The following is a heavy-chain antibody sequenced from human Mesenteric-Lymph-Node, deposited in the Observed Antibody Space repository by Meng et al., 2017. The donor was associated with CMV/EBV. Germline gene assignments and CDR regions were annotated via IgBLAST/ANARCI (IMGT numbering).Heavy chain of an antibody. CDR2: INPNSGGT. Sequence: ASVKVSCKASGYTFTGYSMHWVRQAPGQGLEWMGWINPNSGGTNYAQKFQGRVTMTRDTSITIAYMELSRLRSDDTAVYYYARGLDWNYSNWFDPWGQGTLVTVSS. D-gene: IGHD1-7*01. CDR1: GYTFTGYS. V-gene: IGHV1-2*02. J-gene: IGHJ5*02. CDR3: ARGLDWNYSNWFDP.